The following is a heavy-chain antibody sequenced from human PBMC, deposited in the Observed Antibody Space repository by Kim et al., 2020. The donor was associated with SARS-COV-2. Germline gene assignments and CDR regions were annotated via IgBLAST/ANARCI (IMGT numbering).Heavy chain of an antibody. CDR2: INTNTGNP. CDR3: ARGRGNWRQNYFDY. CDR1: SYSFISYA. V-gene: IGHV7-4-1*02. Sequence: ASVKVSCKASSYSFISYAMNWVRQAPGQGPEWMGWINTNTGNPTYAQGFTGRFVFSLDTSVSTAYLQISSLKAEDTAVYYCARGRGNWRQNYFDYWGQGTLVTVSS. D-gene: IGHD1-20*01. J-gene: IGHJ4*02.